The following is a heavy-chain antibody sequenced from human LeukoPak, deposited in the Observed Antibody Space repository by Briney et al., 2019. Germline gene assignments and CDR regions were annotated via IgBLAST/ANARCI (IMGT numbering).Heavy chain of an antibody. V-gene: IGHV4-61*03. D-gene: IGHD5-18*01. J-gene: IGHJ4*02. CDR3: AREYSYGYFDY. CDR1: GGSVSSGSYY. Sequence: SETLSLTCTVSGGSVSSGSYYWSWIRQPPGKGLEWIGYIYYSGSTNYNPSLKSRATISVDTSKNHFSLKLSSVTAADTAMYYCAREYSYGYFDYWGQGTLVTVSS. CDR2: IYYSGST.